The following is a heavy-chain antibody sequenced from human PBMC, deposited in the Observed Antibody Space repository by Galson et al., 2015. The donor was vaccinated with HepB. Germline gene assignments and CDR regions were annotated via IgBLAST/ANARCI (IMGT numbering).Heavy chain of an antibody. V-gene: IGHV3-11*01. CDR1: GFSDYS. Sequence: SLRLSCAASGFSDYSLSWIRQAPGKGLEWISYISSNGDVIYYADSVKGRFTVSRDNAKNLLYLQMNSLRAEDTAKYYCVRDAGWLDPWGRGTQVTVSS. J-gene: IGHJ5*02. CDR3: VRDAGWLDP. CDR2: ISSNGDVI. D-gene: IGHD3-10*01.